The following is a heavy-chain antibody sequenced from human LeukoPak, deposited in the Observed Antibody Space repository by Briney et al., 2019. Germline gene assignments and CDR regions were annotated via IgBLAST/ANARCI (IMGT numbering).Heavy chain of an antibody. V-gene: IGHV3-53*01. J-gene: IGHJ4*02. CDR3: AKSPRYQLSLTNDF. CDR1: GFNVGSNY. CDR2: ITYNGVST. Sequence: PGGSLRLSCAASGFNVGSNYMSWVRQAPGKGLEWVSTITYNGVSTYYADSVKGRFTISRDNSRNRLYLQMNSLRVEDTDVYYCAKSPRYQLSLTNDFWGQGTLVTVSS. D-gene: IGHD2-2*01.